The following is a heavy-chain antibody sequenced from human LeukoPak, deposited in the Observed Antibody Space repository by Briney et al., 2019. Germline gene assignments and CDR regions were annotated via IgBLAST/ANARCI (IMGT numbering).Heavy chain of an antibody. V-gene: IGHV4-31*03. CDR3: ARELYGDAGWYFDL. D-gene: IGHD4-17*01. Sequence: SETLSLTCTVSGGSISSGGYYWSWIRQHPGKGLEWIGYIYYSGSTYYNPSLKSRVTISVDTSKNQFSLKLSSVTAADTAVYYCARELYGDAGWYFDLWGRGTLVTVSS. J-gene: IGHJ2*01. CDR1: GGSISSGGYY. CDR2: IYYSGST.